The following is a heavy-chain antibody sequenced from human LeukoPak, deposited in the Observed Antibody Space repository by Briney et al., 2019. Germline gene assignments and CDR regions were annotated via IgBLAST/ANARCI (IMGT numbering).Heavy chain of an antibody. J-gene: IGHJ4*02. D-gene: IGHD4-17*01. CDR2: INAGNGNT. CDR3: ARGRNGDYYFDY. V-gene: IGHV1-3*01. Sequence: EASVKVSCKASGYTFTSYAMHWVRQAPGQRLEWMGWINAGNGNTKYSQKFQGRVTITRDTSASTAYMELSSLRSEDTAVYYCARGRNGDYYFDYWGQGTLVTVSS. CDR1: GYTFTSYA.